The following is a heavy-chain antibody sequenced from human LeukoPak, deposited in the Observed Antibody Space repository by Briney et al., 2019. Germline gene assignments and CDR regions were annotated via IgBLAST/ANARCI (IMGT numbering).Heavy chain of an antibody. D-gene: IGHD5-18*01. CDR2: IRGKPYGAAT. J-gene: IGHJ6*03. CDR3: TRDPRGYSPWLNYMDV. V-gene: IGHV3-49*03. CDR1: GFPFADYA. Sequence: GGSLRLSCAGSGFPFADYAMSWLRQAPGGGLEWISFIRGKPYGAATEYAASVIGRFTISRDDSKSIAYLQMNSLKTEDTAVYYCTRDPRGYSPWLNYMDVWGRGTTVTVSS.